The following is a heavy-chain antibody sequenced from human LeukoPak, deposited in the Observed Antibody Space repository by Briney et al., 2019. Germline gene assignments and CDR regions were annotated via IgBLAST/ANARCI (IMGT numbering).Heavy chain of an antibody. CDR3: ASISAAGPVLVQKEYYFDY. CDR2: ISYEGSNR. J-gene: IGHJ4*01. CDR1: GFTFDDYA. Sequence: GGSLRLSCAASGFTFDDYAMHWVRQAPGKGLEWVAFISYEGSNRYYADSVKGRFTISRDNSKNTLFLQMNSLRAEDTAVYYCASISAAGPVLVQKEYYFDYWGHGTLVTVSS. D-gene: IGHD6-13*01. V-gene: IGHV3-30-3*01.